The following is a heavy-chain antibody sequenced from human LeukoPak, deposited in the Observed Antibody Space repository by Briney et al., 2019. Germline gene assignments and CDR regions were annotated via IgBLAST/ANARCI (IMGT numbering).Heavy chain of an antibody. J-gene: IGHJ4*02. D-gene: IGHD1-1*01. V-gene: IGHV1-2*02. CDR1: GYTFTGYY. CDR2: INPNSGGT. CDR3: ARDPPTLSTKNELDY. Sequence: PGASVKVSCKASGYTFTGYYMHWVRQAPGQGLECMGWINPNSGGTNYAQKLQGRVTMTTDTSTSTAYMELRSLRSDDTAVYYCARDPPTLSTKNELDYWGQGTLVTVSS.